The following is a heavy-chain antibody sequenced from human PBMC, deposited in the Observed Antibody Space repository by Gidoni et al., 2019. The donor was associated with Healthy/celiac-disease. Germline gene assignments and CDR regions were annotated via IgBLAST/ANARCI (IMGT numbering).Heavy chain of an antibody. CDR3: ARDQYPLQQLISANWFDP. D-gene: IGHD6-13*01. CDR2: ISSDGSNK. CDR1: GFTFSSYD. J-gene: IGHJ5*02. Sequence: QVQLVESGGGVVQPGRSLRLSCAASGFTFSSYDMHWVRQAPGKGLEWVAVISSDGSNKYYADSVNGRFTISRDNSKNTLYLQMNSLRAEDTAVYYCARDQYPLQQLISANWFDPWGQGTLVTVSS. V-gene: IGHV3-30-3*01.